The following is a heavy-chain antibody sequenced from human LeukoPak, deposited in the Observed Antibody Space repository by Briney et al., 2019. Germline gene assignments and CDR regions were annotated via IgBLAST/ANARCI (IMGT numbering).Heavy chain of an antibody. Sequence: PGGSLRLSCAGSGFTLSDFSMIWVRQAPGKGLEWVSSIRRDSSDTRYAGSVMGRFTISRDNARNSPYLQMNSLRAEDTAVYYCARGHFGVVLDHWGRGILVTVSS. V-gene: IGHV3-21*01. CDR1: GFTLSDFS. D-gene: IGHD3-3*01. CDR3: ARGHFGVVLDH. J-gene: IGHJ4*02. CDR2: IRRDSSDT.